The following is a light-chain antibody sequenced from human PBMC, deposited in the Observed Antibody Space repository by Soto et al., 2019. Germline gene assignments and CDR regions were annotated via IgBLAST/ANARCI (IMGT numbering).Light chain of an antibody. J-gene: IGKJ3*01. Sequence: EIVLTQSPATLSLSPGERATLSCRASQSVSSSLAWYQQKPGQAPRLLIYDASNRATGIPARFSGSGSGTDFTLTISSLEPEDFAVYYYQQRSNWPRFTPGPGTKVDIK. CDR2: DAS. CDR3: QQRSNWPRFT. CDR1: QSVSSS. V-gene: IGKV3-11*01.